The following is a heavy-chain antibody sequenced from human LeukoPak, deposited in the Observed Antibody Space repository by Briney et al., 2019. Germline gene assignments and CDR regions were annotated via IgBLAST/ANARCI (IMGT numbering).Heavy chain of an antibody. Sequence: SETLSLTCAVYGGSFSGYYWSWIRQPPGKGLEWIGEINHSGSTNYNPSLKSRVTISVDTSKNQFSLKLSSVTAADTAVYYCARGLRGYSHGSRDYWGQGTLVTVSS. CDR3: ARGLRGYSHGSRDY. J-gene: IGHJ4*02. CDR2: INHSGST. CDR1: GGSFSGYY. V-gene: IGHV4-34*01. D-gene: IGHD5-18*01.